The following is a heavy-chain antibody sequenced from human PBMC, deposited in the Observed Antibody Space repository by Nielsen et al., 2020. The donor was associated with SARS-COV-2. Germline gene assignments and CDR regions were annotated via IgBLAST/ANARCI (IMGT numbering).Heavy chain of an antibody. CDR1: GFTFSSYA. CDR2: ISYDGSNK. V-gene: IGHV3-30*14. J-gene: IGHJ4*02. CDR3: ARAEVYGGNTPFDY. Sequence: GGSLRLSCAASGFTFSSYAMHWVRQAPGKGLEWVAVISYDGSNKYYADSVKGRFTIPRDNSKNTLYLQMGSLRAEDMAVYYCARAEVYGGNTPFDYWGQGTLVTVSS. D-gene: IGHD4-23*01.